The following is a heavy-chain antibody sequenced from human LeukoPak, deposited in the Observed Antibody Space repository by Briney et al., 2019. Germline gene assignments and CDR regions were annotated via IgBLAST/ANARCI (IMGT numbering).Heavy chain of an antibody. V-gene: IGHV1-18*01. Sequence: ASVKVSCKASGYTFTSYAISWVRQAPGQGLEWMGWISGHNDDTNYAQRLQGRVTMTTDTSTSTAYMELRSLRSDDTAVYYCARVSLGPGAESHDAFDIWGQGTMVTVSS. CDR1: GYTFTSYA. CDR3: ARVSLGPGAESHDAFDI. CDR2: ISGHNDDT. J-gene: IGHJ3*02. D-gene: IGHD1-26*01.